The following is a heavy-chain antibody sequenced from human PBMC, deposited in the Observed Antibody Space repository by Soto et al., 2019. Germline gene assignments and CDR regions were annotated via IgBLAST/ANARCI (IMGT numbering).Heavy chain of an antibody. CDR1: GFTFSSYA. D-gene: IGHD3-10*01. Sequence: PGGSLRLSCAASGFTFSSYAMSWVRQAPGKGLEWVSAISGSGGSTYYADTVKGRFTISRDNSKNTLYLQMNSLRAEDTAVYYCAKDLGGYYYGSGSPNMGGFDYWGQGTLVTVSS. CDR3: AKDLGGYYYGSGSPNMGGFDY. J-gene: IGHJ4*02. V-gene: IGHV3-23*01. CDR2: ISGSGGST.